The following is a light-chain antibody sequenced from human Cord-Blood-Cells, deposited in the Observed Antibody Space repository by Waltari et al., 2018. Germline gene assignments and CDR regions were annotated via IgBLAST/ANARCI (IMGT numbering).Light chain of an antibody. CDR1: QSISSY. V-gene: IGKV1-39*01. J-gene: IGKJ2*01. Sequence: DIQMTQSPSSLSASVGDRVTITCRASQSISSYLNWYQQKPGKAPKLLIYAASSLQSGVPSRFSGSGSGTDFTLTISRLQPEDFATYYCQQSYSTPYTFGQGTK. CDR3: QQSYSTPYT. CDR2: AAS.